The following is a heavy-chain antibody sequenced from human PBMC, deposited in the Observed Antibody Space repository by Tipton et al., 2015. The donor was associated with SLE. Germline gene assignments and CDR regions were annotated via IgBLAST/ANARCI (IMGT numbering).Heavy chain of an antibody. CDR1: GFTFSSYA. V-gene: IGHV3-30-3*01. CDR2: ISYDGSNK. Sequence: SLRLSCAASGFTFSSYAMHWVRQAPGKGLEWVVVISYDGSNKYYADSVKGRFTISRDNSKNTLYLQMNSLRSEDTAVYYCARGLGSFSFDYWGQGTLVTVSS. CDR3: ARGLGSFSFDY. J-gene: IGHJ4*02. D-gene: IGHD7-27*01.